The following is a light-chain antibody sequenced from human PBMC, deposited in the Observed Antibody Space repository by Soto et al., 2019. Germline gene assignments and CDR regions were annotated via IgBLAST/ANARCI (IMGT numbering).Light chain of an antibody. CDR1: QSISSY. CDR3: QQSYSTP. V-gene: IGKV1-39*01. Sequence: DVQLTQAPSSLSASVGDRFTITCRASQSISSYLNWYQQKPGKAPKLLIYAASSLQSGVPSRFSGSGSGTDFTLTISSLQPEDFATYYCQQSYSTPFGGGTKVDIK. CDR2: AAS. J-gene: IGKJ4*01.